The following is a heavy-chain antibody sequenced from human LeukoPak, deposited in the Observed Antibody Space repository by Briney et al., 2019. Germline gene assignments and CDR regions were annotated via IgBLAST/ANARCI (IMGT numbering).Heavy chain of an antibody. Sequence: PSETLSLTCTVSGGSISSSSYYWGWIRQPPGKGLEWIGTIYYSGNTYYNPSLKSRVSISVDTSKNQFSLKLSSVTAADTAVYYCARQAVAGNGFDYWGQGTRVTVSS. CDR1: GGSISSSSYY. CDR3: ARQAVAGNGFDY. CDR2: IYYSGNT. D-gene: IGHD6-19*01. J-gene: IGHJ4*02. V-gene: IGHV4-39*01.